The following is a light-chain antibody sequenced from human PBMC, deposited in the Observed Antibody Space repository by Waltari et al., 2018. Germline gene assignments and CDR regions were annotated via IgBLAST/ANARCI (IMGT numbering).Light chain of an antibody. CDR1: SSDVGGYNS. J-gene: IGLJ2*01. CDR2: EVN. V-gene: IGLV2-8*01. Sequence: QSALTQPPSASGSPGQSVTISCTGTSSDVGGYNSVSWYQPHPGKAPKLMISEVNKRPSGVPDRFSGSKSGNTASLTVSGLQADDEADYYCTSYAGSHNWVFGGGTKLTVL. CDR3: TSYAGSHNWV.